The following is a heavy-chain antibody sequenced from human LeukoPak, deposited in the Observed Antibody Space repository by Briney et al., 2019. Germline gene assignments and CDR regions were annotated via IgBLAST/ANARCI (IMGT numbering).Heavy chain of an antibody. V-gene: IGHV4-4*07. CDR1: GGSISSYY. Sequence: PSETLSLTCIVSGGSISSYYWSWFRQPAGKGLEWIGRIYTSGSTNYNPSLKSRVTMSVDTSKNQFSLKLSSVTAADTAVYYCARHLRWTTLDYWGQGTLVTVSS. CDR3: ARHLRWTTLDY. J-gene: IGHJ4*02. CDR2: IYTSGST. D-gene: IGHD3/OR15-3a*01.